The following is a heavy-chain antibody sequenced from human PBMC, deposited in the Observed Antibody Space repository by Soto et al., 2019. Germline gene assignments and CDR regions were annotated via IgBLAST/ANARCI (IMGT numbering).Heavy chain of an antibody. J-gene: IGHJ4*02. CDR2: INPSGGST. CDR1: GYTFPSYY. CDR3: ARSEGYGSGGSCWSYFDY. D-gene: IGHD2-15*01. V-gene: IGHV1-46*01. Sequence: QVQLVQSGAEVKKPGASVKVSCKAPGYTFPSYYMHWVRQAPEQGLEWMGIINPSGGSTSYAQKFQGRVTMTRDTSTSTVDMELSSLRSEDTAVYYCARSEGYGSGGSCWSYFDYWGQGTLVTVSA.